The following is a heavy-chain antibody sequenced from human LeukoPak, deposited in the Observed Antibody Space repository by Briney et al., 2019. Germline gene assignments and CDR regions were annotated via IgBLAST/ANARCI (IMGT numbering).Heavy chain of an antibody. V-gene: IGHV3-23*01. CDR2: ISGSGGST. Sequence: PGGSLRLSCAASGFTFSSYAMSWVRQAPGKGLEWVSAISGSGGSTYYADSVKGRFTTSRDNSKNTLYLQMNSLRAEDTAVYYCAKPISSSWYYFDYWGQGTLVTVSS. CDR1: GFTFSSYA. J-gene: IGHJ4*02. D-gene: IGHD6-13*01. CDR3: AKPISSSWYYFDY.